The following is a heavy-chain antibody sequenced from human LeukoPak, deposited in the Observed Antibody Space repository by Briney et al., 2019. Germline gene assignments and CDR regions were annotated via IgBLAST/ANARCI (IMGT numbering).Heavy chain of an antibody. Sequence: GGSLRLSCAASGFTFSGHWMSWARQAPGKGLEWVATMKQDGTERYYVGSVPGRFSISRDNANNLLSLQMNSLRDEDTAVYYCAIDFGSFWGQGTLVTVSS. CDR1: GFTFSGHW. D-gene: IGHD3-10*01. CDR3: AIDFGSF. CDR2: MKQDGTER. J-gene: IGHJ4*02. V-gene: IGHV3-7*01.